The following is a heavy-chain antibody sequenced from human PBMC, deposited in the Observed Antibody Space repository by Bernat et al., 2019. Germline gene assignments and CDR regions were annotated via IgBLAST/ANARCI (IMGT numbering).Heavy chain of an antibody. D-gene: IGHD3-10*01. CDR1: GFTFSSYA. V-gene: IGHV3-23*01. Sequence: EVQLLESGGGLVQPGGSLRLSCAASGFTFSSYAMSWVRQAPGKGLEWVSAISGSGGSTYYADSVKGRFTISRDNSKNTLYLQMNSLRAEDTAVYYCAKDRLLWFGGLSHWYFDLWGRGTLVTVSS. CDR3: AKDRLLWFGGLSHWYFDL. CDR2: ISGSGGST. J-gene: IGHJ2*01.